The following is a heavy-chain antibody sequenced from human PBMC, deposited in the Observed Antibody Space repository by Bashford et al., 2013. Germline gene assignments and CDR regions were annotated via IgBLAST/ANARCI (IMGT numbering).Heavy chain of an antibody. D-gene: IGHD1-1*01. CDR3: ARDGRRRDNSYYFDH. Sequence: SETPVPHLRCLWWVLQYLLLELDPPVPREGGWNGLGKSVIEEGTNYNPSLKSRVTISLDTSKRQISLNLTSVTAADTAVYYCARDGRRRDNSYYFDHWGQGALVTVSS. CDR1: WVLQYLL. CDR2: SVIEEGT. J-gene: IGHJ4*02. V-gene: IGHV4-34*01.